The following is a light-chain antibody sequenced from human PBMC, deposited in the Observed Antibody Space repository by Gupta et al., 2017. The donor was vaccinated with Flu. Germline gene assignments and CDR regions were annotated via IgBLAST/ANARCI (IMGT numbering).Light chain of an antibody. CDR1: QGISNY. V-gene: IGKV1-27*01. Sequence: DIQMTHSPSSLSASVGDRVTITCRASQGISNYLAWYQQKPGKVPKLLIYAASTLQLGVPSRFSGTGSGTDFTLTISSLQPEDVATYYCQKDNSAPFTFGPGTKVDIK. CDR2: AAS. J-gene: IGKJ3*01. CDR3: QKDNSAPFT.